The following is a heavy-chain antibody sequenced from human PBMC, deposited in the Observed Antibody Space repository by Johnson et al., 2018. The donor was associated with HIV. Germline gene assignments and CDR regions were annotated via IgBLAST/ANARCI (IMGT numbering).Heavy chain of an antibody. CDR3: TTGDSQGVAFDI. V-gene: IGHV3-7*03. CDR2: IKQDGSEK. Sequence: VQLVESGGGLVKPGGSLRLSCVASGFTFTNAWMSWVRQAPGKGLEWVANIKQDGSEKYYVDSVKGRFTISRDNAKNSLYLQMNSLKTEDTAVYYCTTGDSQGVAFDIWGQGTMVTVSS. J-gene: IGHJ3*02. D-gene: IGHD3-10*01. CDR1: GFTFTNAW.